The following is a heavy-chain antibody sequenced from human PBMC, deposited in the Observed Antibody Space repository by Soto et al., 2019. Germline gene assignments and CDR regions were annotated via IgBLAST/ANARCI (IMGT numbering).Heavy chain of an antibody. CDR3: ASRDPGTSVDY. V-gene: IGHV4-4*02. CDR2: IYRAGST. Sequence: PSETLSLTCAVSGGSFTSNNWWTGVRQPPGQGLEWIGEIYRAGSTNYNPSLKSRVTISLDKSENQFSLKVTSLTAADTAVYYCASRDPGTSVDYWGQGTLVTVSS. D-gene: IGHD1-7*01. CDR1: GGSFTSNNW. J-gene: IGHJ4*02.